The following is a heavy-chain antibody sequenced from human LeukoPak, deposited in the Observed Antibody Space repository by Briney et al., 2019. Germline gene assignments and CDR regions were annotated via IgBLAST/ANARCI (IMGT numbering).Heavy chain of an antibody. J-gene: IGHJ4*02. V-gene: IGHV4-59*01. CDR2: IYYNGDT. CDR1: GGSISSDY. D-gene: IGHD5-18*01. CDR3: ARSGYSYGLVDY. Sequence: SETLSLTCTVSGGSISSDYWSWIRQPPGKGPEWIGYIYYNGDTNYNPSLKSRVTISVDTSKNQFSLKLSSVTAADTAVYYCARSGYSYGLVDYWGQGTLVTVSS.